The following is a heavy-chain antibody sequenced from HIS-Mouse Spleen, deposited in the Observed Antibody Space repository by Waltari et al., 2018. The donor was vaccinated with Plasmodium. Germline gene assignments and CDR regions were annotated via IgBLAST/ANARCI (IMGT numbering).Heavy chain of an antibody. CDR3: AHRPDCSSTRYYGGFDY. D-gene: IGHD2-2*01. CDR2: MYWGDDK. CDR1: GFSLSTSGVG. V-gene: IGHV2-5*02. Sequence: QITLKESGPTLVKPTQTLTLTCTFSGFSLSTSGVGVGWIRQPPGKALEWLALMYWGDDKRYSPSLKSRLTITKDITKNQFVRRMTNMDPVDTATYYCAHRPDCSSTRYYGGFDYWCQGTLVTVSS. J-gene: IGHJ4*02.